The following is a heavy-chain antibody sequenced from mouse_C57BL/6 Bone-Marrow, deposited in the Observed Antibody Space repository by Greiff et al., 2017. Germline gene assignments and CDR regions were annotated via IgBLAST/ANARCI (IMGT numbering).Heavy chain of an antibody. CDR1: GFTFSDYG. CDR3: ARQDYGSGYDYAMDY. Sequence: EVKVVESGGGLVQPGGSLKLSCAASGFTFSDYGMAWVRQAPRKGPEWVAFISIVAYSIKYAETVTGRFTISRENAKNTLYLEMSSLRSEDTAMYYCARQDYGSGYDYAMDYWGQGTSVTVSS. V-gene: IGHV5-15*01. CDR2: ISIVAYSI. J-gene: IGHJ4*01. D-gene: IGHD1-1*01.